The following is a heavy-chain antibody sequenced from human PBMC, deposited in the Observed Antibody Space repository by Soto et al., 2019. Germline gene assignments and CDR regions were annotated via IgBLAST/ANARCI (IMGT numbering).Heavy chain of an antibody. D-gene: IGHD4-17*01. CDR3: ARRYGRINY. CDR1: GFTFNDFE. V-gene: IGHV3-48*03. Sequence: EVQLLESGGGLVQPGGSLRLSCGVSGFTFNDFEMNWVRQAPGKGPEWLAYIDGSGATKKYANSVRGRFTISRDNPTISVFLQMSSLSAAVTAIYYCARRYGRINYRGQGTLVFVSS. J-gene: IGHJ4*02. CDR2: IDGSGATK.